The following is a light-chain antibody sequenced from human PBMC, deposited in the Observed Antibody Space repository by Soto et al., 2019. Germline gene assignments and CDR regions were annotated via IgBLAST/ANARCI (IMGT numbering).Light chain of an antibody. CDR1: ENVRTF. CDR2: GAS. CDR3: QQRKT. J-gene: IGKJ4*01. Sequence: VLTQSPATLSLPPGERATLSCRASENVRTFVDWYQQKPGQAPRLLIYGASNRATDIPARFSGSGSGTEFTLTISSLEPADFAVYYCQQRKTFGGGTKVDIK. V-gene: IGKV3-11*01.